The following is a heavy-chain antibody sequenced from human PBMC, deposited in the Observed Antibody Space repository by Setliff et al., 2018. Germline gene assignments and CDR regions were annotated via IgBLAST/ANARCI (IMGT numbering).Heavy chain of an antibody. Sequence: PSETLSLTCKVSGDSMNSGVYYWAWIRQPPGKGLEWIGRIYSGGTTYYNSSLKSRVTISVDTSKSQFSLWLNSVTAADTAVYYCARTGTYRYFDYWGRGTLVTVSS. CDR2: IYSGGTT. V-gene: IGHV4-39*01. CDR1: GDSMNSGVYY. CDR3: ARTGTYRYFDY. J-gene: IGHJ4*02. D-gene: IGHD1-1*01.